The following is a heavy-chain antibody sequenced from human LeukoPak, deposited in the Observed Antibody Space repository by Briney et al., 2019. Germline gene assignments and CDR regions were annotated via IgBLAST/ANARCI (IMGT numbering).Heavy chain of an antibody. CDR2: MKPNNGNT. V-gene: IGHV1-8*01. J-gene: IGHJ6*03. CDR3: AKAVADPYYYYYMDV. D-gene: IGHD6-19*01. CDR1: GYTFTSYD. Sequence: ASVKGSCKASGYTFTSYDINWERQATGQGLEWMGWMKPNNGNTGYAQKFQGRVTMTRNTSISTAYMELSSLRSEDTAVYYCAKAVADPYYYYYMDVWAKGPRSPSP.